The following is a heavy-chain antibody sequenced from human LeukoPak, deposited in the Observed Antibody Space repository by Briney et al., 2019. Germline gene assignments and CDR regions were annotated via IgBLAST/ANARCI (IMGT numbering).Heavy chain of an antibody. CDR2: INTNTGNP. V-gene: IGHV7-4-1*02. CDR1: GYTFTSYA. Sequence: ASVTVSCKASGYTFTSYAMNWVRPAPGQGLEWMGWINTNTGNPTYAQGFTGRFVFSLDTSVSTAYLQISSLKAEDTAVYYCARTGDLRELYNWFDPWGQGTLVTVSS. D-gene: IGHD1-7*01. J-gene: IGHJ5*02. CDR3: ARTGDLRELYNWFDP.